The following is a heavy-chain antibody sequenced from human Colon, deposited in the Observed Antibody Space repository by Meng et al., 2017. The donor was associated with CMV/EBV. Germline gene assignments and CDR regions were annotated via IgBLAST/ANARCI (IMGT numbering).Heavy chain of an antibody. V-gene: IGHV3-23*03. CDR3: ARYLLPRSIRSSYYFGMDV. D-gene: IGHD3-22*01. CDR1: GFSFRTYA. Sequence: GGSLRLSCAGSGFSFRTYAMSWVRQAPGKGLEWVSVIYTGGSTTYHAASVKGRFTISRDDPTNTLYLQLNSLRAEDTAVYYCARYLLPRSIRSSYYFGMDVWGQGTTVTVSS. CDR2: IYTGGSTT. J-gene: IGHJ6*02.